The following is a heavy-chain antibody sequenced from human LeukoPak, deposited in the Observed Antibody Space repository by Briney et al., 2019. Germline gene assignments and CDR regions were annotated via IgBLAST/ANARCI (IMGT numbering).Heavy chain of an antibody. V-gene: IGHV3-23*01. CDR3: AKEVSSDYYYVFDC. CDR1: GFTFSNYA. J-gene: IGHJ4*02. D-gene: IGHD3-22*01. Sequence: GGSLRLSCAASGFTFSNYAMSWVRQAPGKGLEWVSGISGSGGSTYSADSLKGRFTISRDNSKNTLYVQMTRLRAEDTALYYCAKEVSSDYYYVFDCWGQGTLVTVSS. CDR2: ISGSGGST.